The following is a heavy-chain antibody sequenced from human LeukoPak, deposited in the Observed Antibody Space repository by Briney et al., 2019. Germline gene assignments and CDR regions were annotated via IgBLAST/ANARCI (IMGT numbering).Heavy chain of an antibody. CDR1: GFTFSSYG. Sequence: GGSLRLSCAASGFTFSSYGMNWVRQASGKGLEWVSSISSSSSYIYYADSVKGRFTISRDNAKNSLYLQMNSLRAEDTAVYYCARAGGGATTDYWGQGTLVTVSS. V-gene: IGHV3-21*01. J-gene: IGHJ4*02. CDR2: ISSSSSYI. CDR3: ARAGGGATTDY. D-gene: IGHD1-26*01.